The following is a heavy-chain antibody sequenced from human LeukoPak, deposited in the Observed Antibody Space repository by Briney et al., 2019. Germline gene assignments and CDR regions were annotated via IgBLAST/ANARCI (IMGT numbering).Heavy chain of an antibody. D-gene: IGHD4-17*01. Sequence: SVKVSCKASGGTLSSYAISWVRQAPGQGLEWMGRIMPIFGTANYAQKFQGRVTITTDESTSTAYMELSSLRSEDTAVYYCARYDGDEFDYWGQGTLVTVSS. CDR3: ARYDGDEFDY. CDR1: GGTLSSYA. V-gene: IGHV1-69*05. CDR2: IMPIFGTA. J-gene: IGHJ4*02.